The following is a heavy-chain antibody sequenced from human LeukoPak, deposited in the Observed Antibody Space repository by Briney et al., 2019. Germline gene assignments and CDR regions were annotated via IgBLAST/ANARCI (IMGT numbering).Heavy chain of an antibody. Sequence: ASVKVSCKASGYTFTSYAMNWVRQAPGQGLEWMGWINTNTGNPTYAQGFTGRFVFSLDTSVSTAYLQIRSLKAEDTAVYYCARGDYQGYSYGPSVDYWGQGTLVTGSS. CDR3: ARGDYQGYSYGPSVDY. CDR1: GYTFTSYA. D-gene: IGHD5-18*01. V-gene: IGHV7-4-1*02. CDR2: INTNTGNP. J-gene: IGHJ4*02.